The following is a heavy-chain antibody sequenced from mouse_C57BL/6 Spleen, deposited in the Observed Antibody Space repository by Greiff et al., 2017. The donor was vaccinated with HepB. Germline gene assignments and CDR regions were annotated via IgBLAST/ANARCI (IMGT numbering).Heavy chain of an antibody. CDR3: ARGYYGSSPWYFDV. CDR2: IDPSDSET. J-gene: IGHJ1*03. D-gene: IGHD1-1*01. V-gene: IGHV1-52*01. Sequence: QVQLQQPGAELVRPGSSVKLSCKASGYTFTSYWMHWVKQRPIQGLDWIGNIDPSDSETHYNQKFKDKATLTVDKSSSTAYMQLSSLTSEDSAVYYCARGYYGSSPWYFDVWGTGTTVTVSS. CDR1: GYTFTSYW.